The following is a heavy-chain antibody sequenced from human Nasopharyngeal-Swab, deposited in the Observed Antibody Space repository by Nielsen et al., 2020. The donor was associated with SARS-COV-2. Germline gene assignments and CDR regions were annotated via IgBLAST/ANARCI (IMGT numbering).Heavy chain of an antibody. J-gene: IGHJ4*02. CDR3: ARDRTETLSLDY. V-gene: IGHV3-33*01. CDR1: GFTFSSYG. CDR2: IWYDGSNK. Sequence: LSLTCAASGFTFSSYGMHWVRQAPGKGLEWVAVIWYDGSNKYYADSAKGRFTISRDNSKNTLYLQMNSLRAEDTAVYYCARDRTETLSLDYWGQGTLVTVSS. D-gene: IGHD4-17*01.